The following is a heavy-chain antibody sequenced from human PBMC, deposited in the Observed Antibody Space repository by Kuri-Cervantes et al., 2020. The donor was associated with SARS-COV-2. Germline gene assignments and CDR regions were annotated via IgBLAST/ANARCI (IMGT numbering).Heavy chain of an antibody. CDR1: GWSFSGYY. D-gene: IGHD6-19*01. V-gene: IGHV4-34*01. Sequence: SDTLSLPFAAYGWSFSGYYWSWIRQPPGKGLEWIGEINHSGSTNYNPSLKSRVTISVDTSKNQFSLKLSSVTAADTAVYYCARHWSSSSGWNFNCFDPWGQGTLVTVSS. CDR2: INHSGST. CDR3: ARHWSSSSGWNFNCFDP. J-gene: IGHJ5*02.